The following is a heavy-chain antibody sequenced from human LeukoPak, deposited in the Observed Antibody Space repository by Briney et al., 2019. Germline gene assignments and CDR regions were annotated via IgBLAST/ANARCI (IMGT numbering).Heavy chain of an antibody. CDR3: ARALGTNDFWSGYYTSPTFDY. D-gene: IGHD3-3*01. J-gene: IGHJ4*02. CDR2: IYYSGST. CDR1: GGFISSYY. V-gene: IGHV4-59*01. Sequence: SETLSLTCTVSGGFISSYYWSWIRQPPGKGLEWIGYIYYSGSTNYNPSLKSRVTISVDTSKNQFSLKLSSVTAADTAVYYCARALGTNDFWSGYYTSPTFDYWGQGTLVTVSS.